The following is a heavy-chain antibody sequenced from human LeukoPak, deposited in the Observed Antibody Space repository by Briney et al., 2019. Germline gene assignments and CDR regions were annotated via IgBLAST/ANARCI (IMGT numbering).Heavy chain of an antibody. Sequence: ASVKVSCTASGGTFSSYAISWVRQAPGQGLEWMGGIIPIFGTANYAQKFQGRVTITADESTSTAYMELSSLRSEDTAVYYCARDNPKTIWSGYPNYYYYGMDVWGQGTTVTVSS. CDR1: GGTFSSYA. V-gene: IGHV1-69*13. D-gene: IGHD3-3*01. CDR2: IIPIFGTA. CDR3: ARDNPKTIWSGYPNYYYYGMDV. J-gene: IGHJ6*02.